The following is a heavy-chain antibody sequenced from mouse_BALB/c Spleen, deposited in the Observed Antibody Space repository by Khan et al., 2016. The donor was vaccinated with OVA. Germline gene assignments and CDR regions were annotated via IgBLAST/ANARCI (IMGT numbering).Heavy chain of an antibody. CDR1: GFTFSNYG. CDR3: TSHLTGSFSS. V-gene: IGHV5-6*01. Sequence: EVKLMESGGDLVKPGGSLKLSCAASGFTFSNYGMSWVRQTPDKRLEWVATISSDGTYTYYPDSVKGRFTIYRNNAKTTLYLQLSSLKSEDTAMYYCTSHLTGSFSSWGQGTLVTVSA. D-gene: IGHD4-1*01. J-gene: IGHJ3*01. CDR2: ISSDGTYT.